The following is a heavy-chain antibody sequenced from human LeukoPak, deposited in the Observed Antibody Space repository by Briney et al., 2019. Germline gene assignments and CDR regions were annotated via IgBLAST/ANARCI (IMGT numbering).Heavy chain of an antibody. CDR2: IIPILGIA. V-gene: IGHV1-69*02. Sequence: SVKVSCKASGGTFSSYTISRVRQAPGQGLEWMGRIIPILGIANYAQKFQGRVTITADKSTSTAYMELSSLRSEDTAVYYCARGENYGSGSYYKVRYYYYYMDVWGKGTTVTVSS. J-gene: IGHJ6*03. D-gene: IGHD3-10*01. CDR1: GGTFSSYT. CDR3: ARGENYGSGSYYKVRYYYYYMDV.